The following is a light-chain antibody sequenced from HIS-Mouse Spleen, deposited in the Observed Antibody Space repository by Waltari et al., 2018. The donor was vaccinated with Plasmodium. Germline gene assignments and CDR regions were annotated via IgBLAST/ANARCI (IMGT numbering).Light chain of an antibody. J-gene: IGKJ2*01. CDR1: QGISSY. V-gene: IGKV1-8*01. CDR2: AAS. CDR3: QQYYSYPYT. Sequence: AIRMTQSPSSFSASPGDRVPITCRASQGISSYLAWDQQKPGKAPKHLIYAASTFKSGVPSRFSGSGSGTDFTLTISCLQSEDFATYYCQQYYSYPYTFGQGTKLEIK.